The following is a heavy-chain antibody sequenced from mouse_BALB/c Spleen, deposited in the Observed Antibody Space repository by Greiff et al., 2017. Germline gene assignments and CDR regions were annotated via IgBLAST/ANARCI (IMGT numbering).Heavy chain of an antibody. CDR2: INPYNGDT. Sequence: VQLKESGPELVKPGASVKISCKASGYSFTGYFMNWVKQSHGKSLEWIGRINPYNGDTFYNQKFKGKATLTVDKSSSTAHMELLSLTSEDSAVYYCGAGDNGYAMDYWGQGTSVTVSS. CDR1: GYSFTGYF. V-gene: IGHV1-37*01. D-gene: IGHD3-3*01. CDR3: GAGDNGYAMDY. J-gene: IGHJ4*01.